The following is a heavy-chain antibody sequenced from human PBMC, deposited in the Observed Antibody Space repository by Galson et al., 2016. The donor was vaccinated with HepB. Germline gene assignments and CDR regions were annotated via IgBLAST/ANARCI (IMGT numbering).Heavy chain of an antibody. CDR1: GYNFNIFG. D-gene: IGHD4-17*01. CDR2: ISSNSNGNT. J-gene: IGHJ4*02. V-gene: IGHV1-18*01. Sequence: SVKVSCKASGYNFNIFGITWVRKAPGQGLEWVGWISSNSNGNTDHAQKFQGRITMTTDSSTSTASMELRSLRSDDTAVYYCARAGATVTSHFAHRGKGTQVTSSS. CDR3: ARAGATVTSHFAH.